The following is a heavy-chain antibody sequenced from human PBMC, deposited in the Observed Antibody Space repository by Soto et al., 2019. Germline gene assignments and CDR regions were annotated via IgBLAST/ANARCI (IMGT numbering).Heavy chain of an antibody. CDR3: ARIILTGYYNYYYYGMDV. CDR1: GFTFSSYA. Sequence: GGSLRLSCAASGFTFSSYAMSWVRQAPGKGLEWVSAISGSGGSTYYADSVKGRFTISRDNSKNTLYLQMNSPRAEDTAVYYCARIILTGYYNYYYYGMDVWGQGTTVTVSS. CDR2: ISGSGGST. D-gene: IGHD3-9*01. V-gene: IGHV3-23*01. J-gene: IGHJ6*02.